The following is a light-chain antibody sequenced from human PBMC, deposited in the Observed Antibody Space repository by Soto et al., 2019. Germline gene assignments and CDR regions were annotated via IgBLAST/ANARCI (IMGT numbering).Light chain of an antibody. Sequence: QSVLAQPPSASGSPGQSVTISCTGTSSDVGGYNYVSWYQQHPGKAPKLMIYEVSKRPSGVPDRFSGSKSGNTASLTVSGLQAEDEADYFCSSYAGSNNFEVFGTGTKV. V-gene: IGLV2-8*01. CDR2: EVS. CDR1: SSDVGGYNY. CDR3: SSYAGSNNFEV. J-gene: IGLJ1*01.